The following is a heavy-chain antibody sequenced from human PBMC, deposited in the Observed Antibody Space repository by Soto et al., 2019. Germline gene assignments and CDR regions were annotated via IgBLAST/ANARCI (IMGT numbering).Heavy chain of an antibody. CDR3: ATESRSMVRGVIHDY. V-gene: IGHV1-69*02. Sequence: QVQLVQSGAEVKKPGSSVKVSCKASGGTFSSYTISWVRQAPGQGLEWMGRIIPILGIANYAQKFQGRVTITADKSTSTAYMELSSLRSEDTAVYYCATESRSMVRGVIHDYWGQGPLVTVSS. CDR1: GGTFSSYT. CDR2: IIPILGIA. D-gene: IGHD3-10*01. J-gene: IGHJ4*02.